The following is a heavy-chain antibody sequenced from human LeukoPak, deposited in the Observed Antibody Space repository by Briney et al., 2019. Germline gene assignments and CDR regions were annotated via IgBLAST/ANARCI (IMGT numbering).Heavy chain of an antibody. D-gene: IGHD3-22*01. J-gene: IGHJ4*02. V-gene: IGHV4-59*08. Sequence: SETLSLTCTVSGVSISSYYWSWIRQPPGKGLEWVGYVYYSGSTNFNPSLKSRVTMSVDTSRNQFFVKLTSVTAADTAVYYCARLQAGTQVVTPYYFDYWGQGTLVTVSS. CDR2: VYYSGST. CDR3: ARLQAGTQVVTPYYFDY. CDR1: GVSISSYY.